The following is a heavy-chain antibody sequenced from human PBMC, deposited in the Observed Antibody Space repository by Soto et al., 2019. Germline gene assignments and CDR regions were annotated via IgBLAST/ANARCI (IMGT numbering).Heavy chain of an antibody. Sequence: EVQLVESGGGSVQPGGSLRLSCAASGISVTNNYMTWVRRAPGKGLEWVSVIYSSGNTYYANAVKGRFTISRDTSKNTLYLQMNSRGVEDTAVYYCARGAGSGGGCCPLDYWGQGTLVTVSS. V-gene: IGHV3-66*01. J-gene: IGHJ4*02. CDR1: GISVTNNY. CDR2: IYSSGNT. D-gene: IGHD2-15*01. CDR3: ARGAGSGGGCCPLDY.